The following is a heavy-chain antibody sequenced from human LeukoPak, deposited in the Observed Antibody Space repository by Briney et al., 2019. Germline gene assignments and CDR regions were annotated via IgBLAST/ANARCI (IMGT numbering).Heavy chain of an antibody. Sequence: GGSLRLSCAASGFTFSSYSMNWVRQAPGKGLEWVSYISSSSSTIYYADSVKGRFTISRDNAKNSLYLQMNSLRAEDTAVYYCAKDRGTTNYYYYMDVWGKGTTVTVSS. CDR1: GFTFSSYS. CDR3: AKDRGTTNYYYYMDV. D-gene: IGHD4-17*01. CDR2: ISSSSSTI. V-gene: IGHV3-48*01. J-gene: IGHJ6*03.